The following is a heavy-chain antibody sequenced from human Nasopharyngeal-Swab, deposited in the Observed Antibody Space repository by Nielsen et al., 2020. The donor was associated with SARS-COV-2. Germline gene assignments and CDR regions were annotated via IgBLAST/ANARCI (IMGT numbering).Heavy chain of an antibody. CDR2: MDSDGSTI. J-gene: IGHJ4*02. CDR3: ASGAVDGSGTYRLGEY. CDR1: GFTFSSYG. D-gene: IGHD3-10*01. Sequence: GESLKISCAASGFTFSSYGIHWVRQAPGKGLVWVSRMDSDGSTINYADSVKGRFTISRDNAKNTLYLQMNSLRAEDTAVYYCASGAVDGSGTYRLGEYWGQGTLVTVSS. V-gene: IGHV3-74*01.